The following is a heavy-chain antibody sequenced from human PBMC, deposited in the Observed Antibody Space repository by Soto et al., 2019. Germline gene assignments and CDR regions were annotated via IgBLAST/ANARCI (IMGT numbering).Heavy chain of an antibody. V-gene: IGHV3-21*01. D-gene: IGHD2-2*01. Sequence: GGSLRLSCAASGFTFSRYYMNWVRQAPGKVLEWVSSISTTSTYTHYADSLKGRFTISRDNAKKLLYLQMDSLRAEDTAVYYCARDDGLSSTNVKAFDIWGQGXKVTF. CDR2: ISTTSTYT. CDR1: GFTFSRYY. J-gene: IGHJ3*02. CDR3: ARDDGLSSTNVKAFDI.